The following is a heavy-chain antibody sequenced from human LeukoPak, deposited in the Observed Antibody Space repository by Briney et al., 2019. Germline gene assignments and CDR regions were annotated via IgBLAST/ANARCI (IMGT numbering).Heavy chain of an antibody. CDR1: DGSISSYY. V-gene: IGHV4-59*01. CDR2: IYNSGST. CDR3: ARSDSVTPLQL. J-gene: IGHJ4*02. D-gene: IGHD1-1*01. Sequence: SETLSLTCTVSDGSISSYYWTWIRQPPGKGLEWVGYIYNSGSTNCKPSLKSRVTTSVDKSKNQVSLKLTSVTAADTAVYYCARSDSVTPLQLWGQGTLVTVSS.